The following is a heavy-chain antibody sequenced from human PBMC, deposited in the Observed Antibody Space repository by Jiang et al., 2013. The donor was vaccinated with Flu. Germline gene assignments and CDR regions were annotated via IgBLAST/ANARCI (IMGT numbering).Heavy chain of an antibody. Sequence: VQLLESGGGVVQPGRSLRLSCAASGFTFSSYAMHWVRQAPGKGLEWVAVISYDGSNKYYADSVKGRFTISRDNSKNTLYLQMNSLRAEDTAVYYCARDRYSSRAAGDWGQGTLVTVSS. V-gene: IGHV3-30-3*01. D-gene: IGHD6-13*01. CDR2: ISYDGSNK. CDR1: GFTFSSYA. CDR3: ARDRYSSRAAGD. J-gene: IGHJ4*02.